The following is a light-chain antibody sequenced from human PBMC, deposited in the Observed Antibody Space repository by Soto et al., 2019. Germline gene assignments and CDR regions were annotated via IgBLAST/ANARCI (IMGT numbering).Light chain of an antibody. Sequence: AIQMTQSPSSLSASVGDRVTITCRASQGIRNDLGWYQQKAGKAPKLLIYAASSLESGVPSRFSGSGSGTDFTLTISSLQPEDFATYYCLQDYTYPLTFGGGTKVEIK. CDR2: AAS. V-gene: IGKV1-6*01. CDR3: LQDYTYPLT. CDR1: QGIRND. J-gene: IGKJ4*01.